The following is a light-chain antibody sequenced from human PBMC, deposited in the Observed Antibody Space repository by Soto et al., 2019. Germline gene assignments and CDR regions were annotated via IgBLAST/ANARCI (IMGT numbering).Light chain of an antibody. J-gene: IGKJ1*01. CDR3: QKYNSAPWT. CDR1: QGIGTY. Sequence: DIQMTQSPSSLSASVGDRVTITCRASQGIGTYLAWYQQKPGKVPTLLIYAASTLHSGVPSRFSGSGSGTDFTLTISSLQPEDVATYYCQKYNSAPWTFGQGTKVEIK. V-gene: IGKV1-27*01. CDR2: AAS.